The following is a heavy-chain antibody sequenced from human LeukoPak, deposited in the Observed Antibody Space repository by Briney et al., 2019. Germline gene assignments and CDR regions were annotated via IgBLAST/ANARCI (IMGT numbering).Heavy chain of an antibody. V-gene: IGHV1-2*02. D-gene: IGHD3-10*01. Sequence: ASVKVSCKASGYIFTGYYMHWVRQAPGQGLEWMGWINPNSGDTNYAQKFQGRVTMTRDTSISTAYMELSRLRSDDTAVYYCARETYYYGSGSYPYWGQGTLVTVSS. J-gene: IGHJ4*02. CDR2: INPNSGDT. CDR3: ARETYYYGSGSYPY. CDR1: GYIFTGYY.